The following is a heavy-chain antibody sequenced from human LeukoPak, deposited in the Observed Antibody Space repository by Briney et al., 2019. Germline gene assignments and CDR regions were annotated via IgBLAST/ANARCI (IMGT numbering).Heavy chain of an antibody. V-gene: IGHV4-39*01. D-gene: IGHD6-13*01. Sequence: SETLSLTCTVSGGSVSSSSYNWGWIRQPPGKGLEWIGSIDYSGSTYYNPSLKSRVTISVDTSKSQFSLKLSSVTAADTAVYYCARPPGIAAAWFDPWGQGTLVTVSS. CDR2: IDYSGST. CDR1: GGSVSSSSYN. CDR3: ARPPGIAAAWFDP. J-gene: IGHJ5*02.